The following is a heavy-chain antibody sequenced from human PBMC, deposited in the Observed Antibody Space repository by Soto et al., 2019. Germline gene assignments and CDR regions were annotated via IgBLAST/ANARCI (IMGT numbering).Heavy chain of an antibody. Sequence: GGSLRLSCAASGFTVSRNYMSWVRQAPGKGLEWVSYISSGSSYIKYAASVNGRFTISRDNAKNSLFLHMNNVGDADTAVYYCARSLDYYETSPPGIWGQGTMVTVSS. J-gene: IGHJ3*02. CDR3: ARSLDYYETSPPGI. D-gene: IGHD3-22*01. V-gene: IGHV3-11*06. CDR2: ISSGSSYI. CDR1: GFTVSRNY.